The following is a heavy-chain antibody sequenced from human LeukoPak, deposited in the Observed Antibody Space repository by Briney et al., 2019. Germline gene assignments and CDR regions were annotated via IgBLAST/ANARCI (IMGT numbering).Heavy chain of an antibody. V-gene: IGHV1-24*01. Sequence: GASVKVSCKVSGYTLTELAMHWVRQAPGKGLEWMGGFDPEDGETIYAQKFQGRVTMTEDTSTDTAYMELSSLRSEDTAVYYCATGGARIAVAGPLNYFDYWGQGTLVTVSS. CDR2: FDPEDGET. J-gene: IGHJ4*02. CDR1: GYTLTELA. D-gene: IGHD6-19*01. CDR3: ATGGARIAVAGPLNYFDY.